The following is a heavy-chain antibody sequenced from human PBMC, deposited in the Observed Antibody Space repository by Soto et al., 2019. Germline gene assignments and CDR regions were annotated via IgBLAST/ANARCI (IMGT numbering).Heavy chain of an antibody. D-gene: IGHD2-21*02. CDR1: SGSISSTFYS. Sequence: SETLSLTCTVSSGSISSTFYSWDWIRQPPGKGLEWIGSIFYSGSTYYNPSLKSRVTVSVDTSKNQFSLKLSSVTAADTAVYYCARHPSDFWFDPWGQGTLVTVSS. CDR2: IFYSGST. V-gene: IGHV4-39*01. CDR3: ARHPSDFWFDP. J-gene: IGHJ5*02.